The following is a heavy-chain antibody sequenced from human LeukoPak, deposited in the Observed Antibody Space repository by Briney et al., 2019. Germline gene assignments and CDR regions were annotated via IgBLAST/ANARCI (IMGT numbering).Heavy chain of an antibody. V-gene: IGHV1-18*01. CDR3: AGTIARYYYMDV. CDR2: IIAYNGNT. Sequence: GASVTVSFKASGYTFTSYGISEVRQAPGQGLAWMGCIIAYNGNTHYLHKLQGRVTMTTDTSTSTAYMELRSLRSDDTAVYYCAGTIARYYYMDVWGKGTTVTVSS. J-gene: IGHJ6*03. CDR1: GYTFTSYG. D-gene: IGHD6-6*01.